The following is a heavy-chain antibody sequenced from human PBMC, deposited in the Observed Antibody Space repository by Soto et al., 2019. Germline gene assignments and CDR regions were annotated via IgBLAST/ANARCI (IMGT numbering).Heavy chain of an antibody. D-gene: IGHD3-10*01. V-gene: IGHV3-30*18. Sequence: GGSLRLSCAASGLTFSSYGMHWVRQAPGKGLEWVAVISYDGSNKYYADSVKGRFTISRDNSKNTLYLQMNSLRAEDTAVYYCAKTLGFGELFYYYGMDVWGQGTTVTVSS. CDR2: ISYDGSNK. CDR3: AKTLGFGELFYYYGMDV. CDR1: GLTFSSYG. J-gene: IGHJ6*02.